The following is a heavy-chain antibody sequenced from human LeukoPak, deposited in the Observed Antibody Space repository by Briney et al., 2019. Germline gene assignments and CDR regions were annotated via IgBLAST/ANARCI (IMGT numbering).Heavy chain of an antibody. D-gene: IGHD6-13*01. Sequence: GASLRLSCAASGFTFSSYAMSWVRQAPGKGLEWVSDISGSGGSTYYADSVKGRFTISRDNSKNTLYLQMNSLRAEDTAVYYCAKDLSSSWYVGWFDPWGQGTLVTVSS. CDR1: GFTFSSYA. V-gene: IGHV3-23*01. CDR2: ISGSGGST. CDR3: AKDLSSSWYVGWFDP. J-gene: IGHJ5*02.